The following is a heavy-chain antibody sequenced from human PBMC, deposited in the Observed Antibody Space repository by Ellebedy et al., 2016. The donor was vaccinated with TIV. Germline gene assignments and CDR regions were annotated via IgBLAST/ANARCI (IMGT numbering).Heavy chain of an antibody. CDR3: ARDQERCSSTSCYYRNAFDI. CDR2: IWYDGSNK. Sequence: GGSLRLXCAASGFTFSSYGMHWVRQAPGKGLEWVAVIWYDGSNKYYADSVKGRFTISRDNSKNTLYLQMNSLRAEDTAVYYCARDQERCSSTSCYYRNAFDIWGQGTMVTVSS. CDR1: GFTFSSYG. V-gene: IGHV3-33*08. D-gene: IGHD2-2*01. J-gene: IGHJ3*02.